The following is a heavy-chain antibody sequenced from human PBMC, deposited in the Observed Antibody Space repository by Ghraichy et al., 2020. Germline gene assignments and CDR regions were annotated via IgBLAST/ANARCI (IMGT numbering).Heavy chain of an antibody. J-gene: IGHJ3*02. CDR1: GFTVSGSY. V-gene: IGHV3-53*01. CDR3: ARSSRWLQLSGGAFDI. D-gene: IGHD5-24*01. Sequence: GGSLRLSCAASGFTVSGSYMSWVRQTPGKGLEWVSVIYISGTTYYGDSVKGRVIISRDNSENTLYLQMHRLRAEDTAIYYCARSSRWLQLSGGAFDIWGQGTMCTFSS. CDR2: IYISGTT.